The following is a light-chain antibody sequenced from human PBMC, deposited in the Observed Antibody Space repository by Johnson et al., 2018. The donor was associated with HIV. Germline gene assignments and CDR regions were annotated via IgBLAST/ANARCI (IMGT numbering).Light chain of an antibody. CDR3: GTWDSSLSAYV. V-gene: IGLV1-51*01. Sequence: QSVLTQPPSVSAAPGQTVTISCSGSSSNVGSSFVSWYQQLPGTAPKLLIYDNNKRPSGIPDRFSGSKSGTSATLGITGLQTGDAADYYCGTWDSSLSAYVFGTGTKVTVL. J-gene: IGLJ1*01. CDR2: DNN. CDR1: SSNVGSSF.